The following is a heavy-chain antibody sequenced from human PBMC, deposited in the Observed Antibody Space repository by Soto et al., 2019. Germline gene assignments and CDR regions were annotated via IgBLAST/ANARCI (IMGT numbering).Heavy chain of an antibody. V-gene: IGHV3-21*01. CDR2: ISSSSSYI. Sequence: GGSLRLSCAASGFTFSSYSMNWVRQAPGKGLEWVSYISSSSSYIYYADSVKGRFTTSRDNAKNSLYLQMNSLRAEDTAVYYCARQAVYSSGWGLDYWGQGTLVTVSS. CDR1: GFTFSSYS. D-gene: IGHD6-19*01. CDR3: ARQAVYSSGWGLDY. J-gene: IGHJ4*02.